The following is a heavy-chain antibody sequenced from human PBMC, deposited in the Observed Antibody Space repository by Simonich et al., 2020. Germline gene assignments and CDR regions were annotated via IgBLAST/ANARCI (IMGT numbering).Heavy chain of an antibody. D-gene: IGHD6-6*01. CDR2: ISSSVSTI. V-gene: IGHV3-48*03. CDR1: GFTFSSYE. Sequence: EVQLVESGGGLVQPGGSLRLSCAASGFTFSSYEMNWVRQAPGKGLEWVSYISSSVSTIYYADSVKGRFTIPRDNAKNSLYLQMNSLRAEDTAVYYCARDFRLQLVEIGTYYYYGMDVWGQGTTVTVSS. CDR3: ARDFRLQLVEIGTYYYYGMDV. J-gene: IGHJ6*02.